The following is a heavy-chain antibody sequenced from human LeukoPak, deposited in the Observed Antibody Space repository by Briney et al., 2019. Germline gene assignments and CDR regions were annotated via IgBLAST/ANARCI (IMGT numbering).Heavy chain of an antibody. CDR2: ISSSSSYI. D-gene: IGHD4-17*01. CDR3: ARDRSGDQDY. V-gene: IGHV3-21*01. CDR1: GFTFSSYA. J-gene: IGHJ4*02. Sequence: GGSLRLSCAASGFTFSSYAMSWVRQAPGKGLEWVSSISSSSSYIYYADSVKGRFTISRDNAKNSLYLQMNSLRAEDTAVYYCARDRSGDQDYWGQGTLVTVSS.